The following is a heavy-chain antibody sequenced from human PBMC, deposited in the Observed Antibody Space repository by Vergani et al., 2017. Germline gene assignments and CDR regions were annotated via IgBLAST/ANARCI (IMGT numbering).Heavy chain of an antibody. Sequence: QLQLQESGPGLVKPSQTLSLTCTVSGGSISSGGYYWRWIRQPPGKGLEWIVYIYYSGSTYYNPSLKSRVTISVDTSKNQFSLKLSSVTAADTAVYYCARSAYCSSTSCYTYAFDYWGQGTLVTVAS. J-gene: IGHJ4*02. CDR2: IYYSGST. CDR3: ARSAYCSSTSCYTYAFDY. D-gene: IGHD2-2*02. V-gene: IGHV4-30-4*08. CDR1: GGSISSGGYY.